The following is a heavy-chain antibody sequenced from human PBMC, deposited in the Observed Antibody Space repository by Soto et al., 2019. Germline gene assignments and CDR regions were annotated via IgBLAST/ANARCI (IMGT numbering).Heavy chain of an antibody. D-gene: IGHD3-22*01. V-gene: IGHV4-30-4*01. CDR1: GGSISSGDYY. J-gene: IGHJ4*02. Sequence: QVQLQESGPGLVKPSQTLSLTCTVSGGSISSGDYYWSWIRQPPGKGLEWIGYIHYSGSTYYNPSLKSRVTISVDTSKNQCSLKLSSVTAADTAVYYCARDGGDYDSSAYQFDYWGQGTLVTVSS. CDR2: IHYSGST. CDR3: ARDGGDYDSSAYQFDY.